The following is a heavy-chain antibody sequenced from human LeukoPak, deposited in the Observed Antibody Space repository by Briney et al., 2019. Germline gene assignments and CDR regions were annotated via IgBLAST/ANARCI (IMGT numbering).Heavy chain of an antibody. CDR1: GGSFSGYY. J-gene: IGHJ4*02. D-gene: IGHD3-3*01. Sequence: KPSETLSLTCAVYGGSFSGYYWSWIRQPPGKGLEWIGEINHSGSTNYNPSLKSRVTISVDTSKNQFSLKLSSVTAADTAVYYCARSFRTRITIFGSSTGYFDYWGQGTLVTVSS. CDR2: INHSGST. CDR3: ARSFRTRITIFGSSTGYFDY. V-gene: IGHV4-34*01.